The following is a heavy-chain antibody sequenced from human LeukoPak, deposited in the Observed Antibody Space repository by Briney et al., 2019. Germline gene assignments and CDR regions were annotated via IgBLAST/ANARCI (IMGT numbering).Heavy chain of an antibody. V-gene: IGHV4-39*07. Sequence: PSETLSLTCTVSGGFISSSSYYWGWIRQPPGKGLEWIGSIYYSGSTYYNPSLKSRVTISVDTSKNQFSLKLSSVTAADTAVYYCARDQMITFGDHDGWFDPWGQGTLVTVSS. CDR2: IYYSGST. J-gene: IGHJ5*02. D-gene: IGHD3-16*01. CDR1: GGFISSSSYY. CDR3: ARDQMITFGDHDGWFDP.